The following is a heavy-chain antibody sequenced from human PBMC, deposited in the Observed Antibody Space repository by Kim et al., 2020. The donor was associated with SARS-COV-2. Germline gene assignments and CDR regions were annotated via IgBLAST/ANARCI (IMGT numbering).Heavy chain of an antibody. J-gene: IGHJ4*02. Sequence: ALTVKGRITINPDTTKNQSSLQRNSVTPEDTAVYYCARDRQRAGTGVDYWGQGTLVTVSS. D-gene: IGHD6-19*01. CDR3: ARDRQRAGTGVDY. V-gene: IGHV6-1*01.